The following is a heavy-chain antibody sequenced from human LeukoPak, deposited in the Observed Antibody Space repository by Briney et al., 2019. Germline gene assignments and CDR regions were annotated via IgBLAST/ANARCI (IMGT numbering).Heavy chain of an antibody. D-gene: IGHD1-26*01. CDR2: INSDGSST. CDR3: ARVLSSGATPEYY. Sequence: PGGSLRLSCAASGFTFSSYWMHWVRQALGKGLVWVSRINSDGSSTSYADSVKGRFTISRDNAKNTLYLQMNSLRAEDTAVYYCARVLSSGATPEYYWGQGTLVTVSS. V-gene: IGHV3-74*01. CDR1: GFTFSSYW. J-gene: IGHJ4*02.